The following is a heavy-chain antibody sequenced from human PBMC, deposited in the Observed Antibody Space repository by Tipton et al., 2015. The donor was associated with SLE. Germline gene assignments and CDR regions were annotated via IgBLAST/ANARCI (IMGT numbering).Heavy chain of an antibody. D-gene: IGHD1-26*01. J-gene: IGHJ4*02. Sequence: TLSLTCTVSGGSVNSHYWNWLRQPPGKGLEWIGYIYYSGITNQNPPLKSRLTISVDTSKSQFSLKLTSVTAADTAVYYCAREGIVGVIRHFDYWGQGIPVTVSS. V-gene: IGHV4-59*02. CDR1: GGSVNSHY. CDR3: AREGIVGVIRHFDY. CDR2: IYYSGIT.